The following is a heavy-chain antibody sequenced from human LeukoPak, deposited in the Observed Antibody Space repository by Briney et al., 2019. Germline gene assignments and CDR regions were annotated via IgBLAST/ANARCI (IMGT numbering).Heavy chain of an antibody. J-gene: IGHJ4*02. Sequence: SQTLSLTFVISGDSVSSDSGGLNWTKQSPSTGLDWVGRTYYRSKWYNDYAVSAKSRITINPDTSNNQSSLQLNSVAPEDTALYYCARSTTRRFDHWGQGTLVTVSS. CDR3: ARSTTRRFDH. D-gene: IGHD2/OR15-2a*01. CDR2: TYYRSKWYN. CDR1: GDSVSSDSGG. V-gene: IGHV6-1*01.